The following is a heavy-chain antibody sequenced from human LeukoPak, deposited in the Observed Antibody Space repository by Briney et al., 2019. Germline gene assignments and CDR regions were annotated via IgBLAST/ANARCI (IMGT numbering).Heavy chain of an antibody. Sequence: ASVKVSCKASGYTFTGYYMHWVRQAPGQGLEWMGWINPNSGGTNYAQKFQGRVTMTRDTSISTAYMELSRLRSDNTAVYYCARVGPQTTVTTPPSWGQGTLVTVSS. CDR2: INPNSGGT. V-gene: IGHV1-2*02. CDR3: ARVGPQTTVTTPPS. D-gene: IGHD4-17*01. J-gene: IGHJ4*02. CDR1: GYTFTGYY.